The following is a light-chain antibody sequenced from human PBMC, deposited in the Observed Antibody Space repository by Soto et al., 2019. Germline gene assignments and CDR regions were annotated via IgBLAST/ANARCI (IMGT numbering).Light chain of an antibody. CDR2: DAS. CDR3: QQYNNWPPYT. J-gene: IGKJ5*01. Sequence: EIVLTQSPGTLSLSPGERATLSCRASQSVSGNFLAWYQEKPGQPPRLLIYDASNRAAGIPARFSGSGSGTDFTLTISSLQSEDFAVYYCQQYNNWPPYTFGQGTRLEI. V-gene: IGKV3D-15*01. CDR1: QSVSGNF.